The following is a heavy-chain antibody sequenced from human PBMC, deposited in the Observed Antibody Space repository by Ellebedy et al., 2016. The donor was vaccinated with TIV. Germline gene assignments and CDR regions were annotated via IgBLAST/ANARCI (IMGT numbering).Heavy chain of an antibody. Sequence: GESLKISCAASGFTFEDYVMHWIRQPPGKGLEWVTVISWDGTMTYHADSVKGRFTVSRENKKNLLYLQMNSLKTEDTAVYYCGKDLDVLTGSDFWGQGTLVTVST. CDR2: ISWDGTMT. J-gene: IGHJ4*02. D-gene: IGHD3-9*01. CDR3: GKDLDVLTGSDF. CDR1: GFTFEDYV. V-gene: IGHV3-43*01.